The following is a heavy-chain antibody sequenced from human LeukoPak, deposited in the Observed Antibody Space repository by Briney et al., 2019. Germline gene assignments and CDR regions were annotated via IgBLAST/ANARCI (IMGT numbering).Heavy chain of an antibody. CDR2: FDPEDGET. J-gene: IGHJ4*02. Sequence: ASVKVSCKASGGTFSSYAISWVRQAPGQGLEWMGGFDPEDGETIYAQKFQGRVTMTEDTSTDTAYMELSSLRSEDTAVYYCATAPGYSSSLTFDYWGQGTLVTVSS. V-gene: IGHV1-24*01. D-gene: IGHD6-13*01. CDR1: GGTFSSYA. CDR3: ATAPGYSSSLTFDY.